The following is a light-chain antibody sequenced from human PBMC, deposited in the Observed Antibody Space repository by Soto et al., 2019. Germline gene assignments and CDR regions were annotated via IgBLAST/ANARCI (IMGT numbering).Light chain of an antibody. CDR2: GAS. CDR1: QSVNIN. J-gene: IGKJ5*01. Sequence: EVVLTQSPATLSLSPGEGATLSCRASQSVNINLAWYQQKPGQAPRLLIYGASTRTTGVPARFSGSGSGTEFTLTISTLQSEDFAVYYCQQYNNWPITFGQGTRLEIK. CDR3: QQYNNWPIT. V-gene: IGKV3-15*01.